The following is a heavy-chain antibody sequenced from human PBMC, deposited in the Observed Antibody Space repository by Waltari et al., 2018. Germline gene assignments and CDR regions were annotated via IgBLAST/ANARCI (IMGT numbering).Heavy chain of an antibody. CDR3: ARDYCDRANCHGMDV. CDR1: EFTFSSYA. J-gene: IGHJ6*02. D-gene: IGHD3-22*01. V-gene: IGHV3-30*04. Sequence: QVQLVESGGGVVQPGGSLRLSCAASEFTFSSYAMPWVRQAPGKGLEWVAVISYNGRNIYYVDSVKGRLTISRDNSKKTLYMQMNSLTVEDTAVYYCARDYCDRANCHGMDVWGQGTTVTV. CDR2: ISYNGRNI.